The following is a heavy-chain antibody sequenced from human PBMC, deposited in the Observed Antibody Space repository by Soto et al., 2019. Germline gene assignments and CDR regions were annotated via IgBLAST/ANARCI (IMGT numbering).Heavy chain of an antibody. Sequence: QVQLVQSGAEVKKPGSSVKVSCKASGGTFSSYAISWVRQAPGQGLEWMGGIIPIFGTANYAQKFQGRVTITADESTSTAYMELSSLRSEDTAVYYCARDREVLRFLGGPRRAFDIWCQGTMVTVSS. CDR2: IIPIFGTA. J-gene: IGHJ3*02. CDR1: GGTFSSYA. CDR3: ARDREVLRFLGGPRRAFDI. V-gene: IGHV1-69*01. D-gene: IGHD3-3*01.